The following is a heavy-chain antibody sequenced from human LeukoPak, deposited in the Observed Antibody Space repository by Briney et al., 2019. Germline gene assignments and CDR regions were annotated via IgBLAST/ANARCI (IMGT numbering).Heavy chain of an antibody. Sequence: ASVRVSCKASGYTFTSYAMHWVRQAPGQRLEWMGWINAGNGNTKYSQKFQGRVTITRDTSASTAYMELRSLRSDDTAMYYCARLYSSGWPLECMDVWGQGTTVTVSS. CDR1: GYTFTSYA. J-gene: IGHJ6*02. CDR2: INAGNGNT. CDR3: ARLYSSGWPLECMDV. V-gene: IGHV1-3*01. D-gene: IGHD6-19*01.